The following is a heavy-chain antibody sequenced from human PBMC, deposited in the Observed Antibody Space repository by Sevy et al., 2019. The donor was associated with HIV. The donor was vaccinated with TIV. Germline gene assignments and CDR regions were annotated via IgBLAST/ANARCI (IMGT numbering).Heavy chain of an antibody. CDR1: GNSLNSDDYY. J-gene: IGHJ4*02. Sequence: SETLSLTCSVSGNSLNSDDYYWSWVRQPPGKGLEWIGYFFHSDSPNYKPYLSSRLTISIDTSKNVFSLKLTSVTAADSAVYYCARRQNVDSAPFDYWGQGTPVTVSS. CDR3: ARRQNVDSAPFDY. D-gene: IGHD5-18*01. V-gene: IGHV4-30-4*01. CDR2: FFHSDSP.